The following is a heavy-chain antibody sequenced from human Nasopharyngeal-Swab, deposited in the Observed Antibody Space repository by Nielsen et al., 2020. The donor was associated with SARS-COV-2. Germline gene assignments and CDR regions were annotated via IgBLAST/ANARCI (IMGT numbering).Heavy chain of an antibody. V-gene: IGHV4-30-4*08. CDR3: ARGRAVPVVPAAHFDH. J-gene: IGHJ4*02. Sequence: SETLSLTCTVSGGSISSGDYYWSWIRQPPGKGLEWIGYIYYSGSTYYNPSLKSRVTISVDTSKNQFSLKLSSVTAADTAVYYCARGRAVPVVPAAHFDHWGQGTLVTVSS. CDR2: IYYSGST. CDR1: GGSISSGDYY. D-gene: IGHD2-2*01.